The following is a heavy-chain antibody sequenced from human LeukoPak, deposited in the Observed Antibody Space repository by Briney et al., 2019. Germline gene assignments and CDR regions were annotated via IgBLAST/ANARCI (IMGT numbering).Heavy chain of an antibody. CDR3: ARTHGYSYGPDAFDI. J-gene: IGHJ3*02. CDR1: GGSISSSSYY. V-gene: IGHV4-39*01. D-gene: IGHD5-18*01. CDR2: IYYSGST. Sequence: RTSETLSLTCTVSGGSISSSSYYWGWIRQPPGKGLEWIGSIYYSGSTYYNPSLKSRVTISVDTSKNQFSLKLSSVTAADTAVYYCARTHGYSYGPDAFDIWGQGTMVTVSS.